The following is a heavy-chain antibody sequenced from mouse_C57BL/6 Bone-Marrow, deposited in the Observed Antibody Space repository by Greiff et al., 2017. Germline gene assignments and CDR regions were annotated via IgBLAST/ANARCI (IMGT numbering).Heavy chain of an antibody. J-gene: IGHJ3*01. CDR2: INPYNGGT. V-gene: IGHV1-19*01. Sequence: VQLQQSGPVLVKPGASVKMSCKASGYTFTDYYMNWVKQSHGKSLEWIGVINPYNGGTSYNQKFKGKATLTVDKSSSTAYMELNSLTSEDSAVYYCARLDVYYDYDGFAYWGQGTLVTVSA. D-gene: IGHD2-4*01. CDR1: GYTFTDYY. CDR3: ARLDVYYDYDGFAY.